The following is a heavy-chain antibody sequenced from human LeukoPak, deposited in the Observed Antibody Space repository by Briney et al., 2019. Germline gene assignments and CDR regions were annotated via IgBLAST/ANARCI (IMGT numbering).Heavy chain of an antibody. Sequence: PSETLSLTCTVSGGSINNYYWTWIRQPPGKGLECIGYVYYTGSTYYNPSLKSRVTISVDTSKNQFSLKLSSVTAADTAVYYCARIGYSYGYVDYWGQGTLVTVSS. V-gene: IGHV4-59*01. J-gene: IGHJ4*02. CDR2: VYYTGST. CDR1: GGSINNYY. D-gene: IGHD5-18*01. CDR3: ARIGYSYGYVDY.